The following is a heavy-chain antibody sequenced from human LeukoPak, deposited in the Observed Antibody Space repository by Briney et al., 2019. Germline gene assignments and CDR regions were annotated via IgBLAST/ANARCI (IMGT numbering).Heavy chain of an antibody. CDR2: INHSGST. CDR1: GGSFSGYY. Sequence: SETLSLTCAVYGGSFSGYYWSWIRQPPGKGLEWIGEINHSGSTNYNPSLKSRVTISVDTSKNQFSLKLSSVTAADTAVYYCGGRASYFDYWGQGTLVTVSS. CDR3: GGRASYFDY. D-gene: IGHD1-26*01. J-gene: IGHJ4*02. V-gene: IGHV4-34*01.